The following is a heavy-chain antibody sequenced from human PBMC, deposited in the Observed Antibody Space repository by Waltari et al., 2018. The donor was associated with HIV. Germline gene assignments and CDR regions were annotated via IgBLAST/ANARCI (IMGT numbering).Heavy chain of an antibody. CDR2: INPNIGGT. Sequence: QVQLMQARAAVKKPGASVKLSCKAEGYTLTAYKSNWVRLAPGQGHEWVGWINPNIGGTNYAQKFQGRITMTRDTSINTAYMELSSLRSDDTSVYFCARVREEQWLVPDFYYFAMDVWGQGTTVIVSS. D-gene: IGHD6-19*01. CDR3: ARVREEQWLVPDFYYFAMDV. J-gene: IGHJ6*02. CDR1: GYTLTAYK. V-gene: IGHV1-2*02.